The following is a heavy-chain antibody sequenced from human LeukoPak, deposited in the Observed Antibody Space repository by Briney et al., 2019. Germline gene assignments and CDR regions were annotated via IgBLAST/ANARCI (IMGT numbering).Heavy chain of an antibody. CDR1: GFTLSSYW. J-gene: IGHJ4*02. V-gene: IGHV3-48*04. D-gene: IGHD2-2*01. Sequence: GGSLRLSCAASGFTLSSYWMSWVRQAPGKGLEWVSYISSSGSTIYYADSVKGRFTISRDNAKNSLYLQMNSLRAEDTAVYYCARRGRRGYCSSTSCYVDYWGQGTLVTVSS. CDR3: ARRGRRGYCSSTSCYVDY. CDR2: ISSSGSTI.